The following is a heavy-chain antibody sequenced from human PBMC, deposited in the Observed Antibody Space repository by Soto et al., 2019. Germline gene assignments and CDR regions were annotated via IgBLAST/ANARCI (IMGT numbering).Heavy chain of an antibody. Sequence: PSGTPSLTCTVSGGSISSCGYYWSWIRQHPGKGLEWIGYIFYSGSTYYNPSLKSRVTISVDTSKNQFSLKLSSVTAADTAVYYCASYQQSYAFDIWGQGTMVTVSS. CDR1: GGSISSCGYY. D-gene: IGHD2-2*01. CDR3: ASYQQSYAFDI. J-gene: IGHJ3*02. CDR2: IFYSGST. V-gene: IGHV4-31*03.